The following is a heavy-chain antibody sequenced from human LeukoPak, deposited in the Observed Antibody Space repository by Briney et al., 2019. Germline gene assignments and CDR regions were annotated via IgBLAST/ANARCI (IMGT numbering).Heavy chain of an antibody. J-gene: IGHJ4*02. Sequence: GSSVSVSCKASGGTFSSYAISWVRQAPGQGLEWMGGIIPIFGTANYAQKFQGRVTITADESTSTAYVELSGLRSEDTAVYYCARDRGWAGYTYGFYYWGQGTLVTVSS. D-gene: IGHD5-18*01. V-gene: IGHV1-69*01. CDR2: IIPIFGTA. CDR3: ARDRGWAGYTYGFYY. CDR1: GGTFSSYA.